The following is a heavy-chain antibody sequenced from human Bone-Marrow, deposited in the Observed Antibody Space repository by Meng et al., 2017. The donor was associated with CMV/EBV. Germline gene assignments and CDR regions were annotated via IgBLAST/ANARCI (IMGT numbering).Heavy chain of an antibody. CDR3: ARVYCSSTSCLNAEYYQH. Sequence: GESLKISCAASGFTFSSYWMHWVRQAAGKGLVWVSRINSDGSSTSYADSVKGRFTISRDNAKNTLYLQMNSLRAEDTAVYYCARVYCSSTSCLNAEYYQHCGQGTLVTVSS. CDR1: GFTFSSYW. CDR2: INSDGSST. V-gene: IGHV3-74*01. D-gene: IGHD2-2*01. J-gene: IGHJ1*01.